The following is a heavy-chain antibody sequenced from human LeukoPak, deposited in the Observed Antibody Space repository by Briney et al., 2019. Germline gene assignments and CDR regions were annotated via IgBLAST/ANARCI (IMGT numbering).Heavy chain of an antibody. V-gene: IGHV4-34*01. CDR2: INHSGST. CDR3: ARYCSSTSCYIYYFDY. J-gene: IGHJ4*02. CDR1: GGSFSGYY. Sequence: SDTLSLTCAVCGGSFSGYYWSWIRQPPGKGLEWIGEINHSGSTNYNPSLKSRVTISVDTSKNQFSLKLSSVTAADTAVYYCARYCSSTSCYIYYFDYWGQGTLVTVSS. D-gene: IGHD2-2*02.